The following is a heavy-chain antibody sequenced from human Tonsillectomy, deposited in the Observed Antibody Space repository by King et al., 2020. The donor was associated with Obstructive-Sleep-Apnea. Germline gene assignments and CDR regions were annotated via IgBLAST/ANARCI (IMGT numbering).Heavy chain of an antibody. J-gene: IGHJ6*02. CDR2: IWYDGSNK. Sequence: VQLVESGGGVVQPGRSLRLSCAASGFTFSSYGMHWVRQAPGKGLEWVAVIWYDGSNKYYADSVKGRFTISRDNSKNTLYLQMKSLRAEDTAVYYCARGTYGSGRYYRYGMDVWGQGTTVTVSS. CDR3: ARGTYGSGRYYRYGMDV. CDR1: GFTFSSYG. V-gene: IGHV3-33*01. D-gene: IGHD3-10*01.